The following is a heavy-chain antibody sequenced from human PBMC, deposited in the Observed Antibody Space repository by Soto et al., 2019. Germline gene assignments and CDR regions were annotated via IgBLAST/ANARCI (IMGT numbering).Heavy chain of an antibody. Sequence: QVQLQQWGAGLLKPSETLSLTCAVYGVSLSDYSHFWGWIRQPPGKGLEWIGEIDHSGNTNYDPSLKSRVTISLDTSKNQLSLKVNSVTAVDTAVYYCARWKLIVTTVRTYYYGMDVWGQGTTVTVS. CDR2: IDHSGNT. J-gene: IGHJ6*02. D-gene: IGHD4-17*01. V-gene: IGHV4-34*01. CDR1: GVSLSDYSHF. CDR3: ARWKLIVTTVRTYYYGMDV.